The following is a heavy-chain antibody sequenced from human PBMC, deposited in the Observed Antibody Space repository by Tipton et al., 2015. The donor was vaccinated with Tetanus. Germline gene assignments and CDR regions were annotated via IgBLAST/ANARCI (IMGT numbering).Heavy chain of an antibody. CDR3: AREEVPIKYYFQY. CDR1: GYSLTDYY. D-gene: IGHD1-14*01. J-gene: IGHJ4*02. Sequence: QLVQSGAEVKKPGASVKVSCKASGYSLTDYYIHWVRQAPGQGLEWMGWINPNNGAAVYAQKFQPWVPMTRDTSINTAYMELSSLRSDDTAVYYCAREEVPIKYYFQYWGQGTLVPVSS. CDR2: INPNNGAA. V-gene: IGHV1-2*04.